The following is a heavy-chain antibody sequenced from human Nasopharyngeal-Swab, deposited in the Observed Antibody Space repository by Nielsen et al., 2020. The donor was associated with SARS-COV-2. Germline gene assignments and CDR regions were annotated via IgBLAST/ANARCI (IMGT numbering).Heavy chain of an antibody. D-gene: IGHD3-10*01. CDR3: ARVPVRGVAFDI. J-gene: IGHJ3*02. Sequence: SETLSLTCTVSGGSISSSSYYWGWIRQPPGKGLEWIGSIYYSGSTNYNPSLKSRVTISVDTSKNQFSLKLSSVTAADTAVYYCARVPVRGVAFDIWGQGTMVTVSS. CDR2: IYYSGST. V-gene: IGHV4-39*07. CDR1: GGSISSSSYY.